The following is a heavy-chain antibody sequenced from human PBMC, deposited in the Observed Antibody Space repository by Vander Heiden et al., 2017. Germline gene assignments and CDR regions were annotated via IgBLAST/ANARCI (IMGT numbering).Heavy chain of an antibody. V-gene: IGHV1-8*01. CDR1: GYTFTSYD. D-gene: IGHD3-22*01. CDR3: ARAPFYYGSSGYYPS. J-gene: IGHJ5*02. Sequence: QVQLVQSGAEVKKPGASVQVSCKASGYTFTSYDINWVRQAAGQGLEWLGWMKPNSGDAAYALKFQGRITMTRNTSINTAYMQLSSLTSDDTAVYYCARAPFYYGSSGYYPSWGQGTLVTVSS. CDR2: MKPNSGDA.